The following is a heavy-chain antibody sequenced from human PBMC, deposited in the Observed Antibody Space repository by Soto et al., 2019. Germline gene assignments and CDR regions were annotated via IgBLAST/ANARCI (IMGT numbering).Heavy chain of an antibody. D-gene: IGHD3-10*01. CDR3: ARQGFGPLPGLVDV. CDR1: GGSISSYY. J-gene: IGHJ6*02. Sequence: QVQLQEPGPGLVKPSETLSLSCTVSGGSISSYYWSWFRQSPGKRMEWIGYVHHSWGSSYNPSLQSRVAISPGTSKSQFSLKLTSVTATDTAVYYCARQGFGPLPGLVDVWGQGTTVTVSS. V-gene: IGHV4-59*08. CDR2: VHHSWGS.